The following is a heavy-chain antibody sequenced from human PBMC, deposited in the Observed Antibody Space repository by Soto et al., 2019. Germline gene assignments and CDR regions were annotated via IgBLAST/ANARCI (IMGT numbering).Heavy chain of an antibody. CDR3: ARDRRRRYYYMDV. CDR1: GFTVSSNY. V-gene: IGHV3-66*01. CDR2: IYSGGST. Sequence: GGSLRLSCAASGFTVSSNYMSWVRQAPGKGLEWVSVIYSGGSTYYADSVKGRFTISRDNSKNTLYLQMNSLRAEDTAVYYCARDRRRRYYYMDVWGKGTTVTVSS. J-gene: IGHJ6*03.